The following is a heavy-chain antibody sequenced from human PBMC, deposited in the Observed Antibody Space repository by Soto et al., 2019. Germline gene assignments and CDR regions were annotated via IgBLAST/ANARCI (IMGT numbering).Heavy chain of an antibody. CDR2: IYSGGST. CDR3: EREPYSSDPCGPAY. Sequence: EVQLVESGGGLVQPGGSLRRSCAASGFTVSSNYISWVRQAPPKGLEWVPVIYSGGSTYYADSVKGRFTISRDNSTHTLYFQMNRLRSEYTAVYYCEREPYSSDPCGPAYWGQGTLVTVS. D-gene: IGHD6-25*01. CDR1: GFTVSSNY. J-gene: IGHJ4*02. V-gene: IGHV3-66*01.